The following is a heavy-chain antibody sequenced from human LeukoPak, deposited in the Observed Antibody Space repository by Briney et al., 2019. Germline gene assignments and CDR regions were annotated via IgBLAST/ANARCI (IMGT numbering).Heavy chain of an antibody. Sequence: ASVKVSCKASGYTFTDYYIHWVRQAPGQGLEWMGWMNPNSGGTSFAQKFQGRVTMTRDTSISTAYMELSRLRSDDTAVYYCARDNPSSSWSQGDYWGQGTLVTVSS. V-gene: IGHV1-2*02. CDR3: ARDNPSSSWSQGDY. CDR2: MNPNSGGT. J-gene: IGHJ4*02. D-gene: IGHD6-13*01. CDR1: GYTFTDYY.